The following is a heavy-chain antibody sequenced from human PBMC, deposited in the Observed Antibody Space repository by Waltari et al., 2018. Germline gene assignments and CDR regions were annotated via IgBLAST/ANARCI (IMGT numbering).Heavy chain of an antibody. CDR3: IRPFEMGID. CDR2: IRSRFKGDAT. CDR1: GLIISDSA. V-gene: IGHV3-73*01. Sequence: EVQLVESGGALVQPGGSLKLSCAASGLIISDSAIHWVRQASGKGPEGVGRIRSRFKGDATAYGESVQGRFTISRDDSKNTVYLEMNSLKTDDTAVYYCIRPFEMGIDWGQGTLVTVSS. J-gene: IGHJ4*02. D-gene: IGHD7-27*01.